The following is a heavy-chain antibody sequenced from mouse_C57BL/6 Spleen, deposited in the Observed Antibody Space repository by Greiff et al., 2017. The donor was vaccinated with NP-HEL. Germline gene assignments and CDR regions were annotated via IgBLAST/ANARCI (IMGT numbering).Heavy chain of an antibody. V-gene: IGHV1-81*01. J-gene: IGHJ1*03. Sequence: VQLQQSGAELARPGASVKLSCKASGYTFTSYGISWVKQRTGQGLEWIGEIYPRSGNTYYNEKFKGKATLTADRSSSTAYMELRSLTSEDSAVLFCARVWRRTGGGYLDDWGTGTTVTVSS. CDR1: GYTFTSYG. CDR3: ARVWRRTGGGYLDD. D-gene: IGHD1-1*02. CDR2: IYPRSGNT.